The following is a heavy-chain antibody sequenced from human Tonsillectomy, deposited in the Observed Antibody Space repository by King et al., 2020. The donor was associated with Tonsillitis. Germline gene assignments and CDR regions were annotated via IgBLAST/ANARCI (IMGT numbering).Heavy chain of an antibody. CDR3: AKEGDYYVNSIGYHPLDS. V-gene: IGHV1-69*12. CDR1: GGTFSSHG. CDR2: VIPIFGSE. J-gene: IGHJ4*02. Sequence: QLVQSGAEVKKPGSSVKVSCRASGGTFSSHGIIWVRQAPGQGLEWMGGVIPIFGSEDYAQKFQGRLTITADQSASTAYMELSSLTSEDTAVYFCAKEGDYYVNSIGYHPLDSWGQGTLVTVSS. D-gene: IGHD3-16*01.